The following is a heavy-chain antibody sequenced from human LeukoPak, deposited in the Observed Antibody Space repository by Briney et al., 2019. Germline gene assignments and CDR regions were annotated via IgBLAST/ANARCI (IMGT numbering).Heavy chain of an antibody. CDR3: ARATAAPSSYFFDH. V-gene: IGHV3-74*01. Sequence: PGGSLRLSCAASGFTFSSYWMHWVRQAPGKGLVWVSRINSDGSSTSCADSVKGRFTISRDNAKNTLYLQMNSLRAEDTAVYYCARATAAPSSYFFDHWGQGTLVTVSS. J-gene: IGHJ4*02. CDR1: GFTFSSYW. CDR2: INSDGSST. D-gene: IGHD6-25*01.